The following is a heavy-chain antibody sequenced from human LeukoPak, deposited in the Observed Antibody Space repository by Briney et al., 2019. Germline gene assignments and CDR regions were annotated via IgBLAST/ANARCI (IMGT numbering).Heavy chain of an antibody. V-gene: IGHV4-59*01. CDR2: IYYSGST. J-gene: IGHJ4*02. CDR1: GGSISSYY. CDR3: ARSPRDFWSGPGGFFDY. D-gene: IGHD3-3*01. Sequence: SETLSLTCTVSGGSISSYYWSWIRQPPGRGLEWIGYIYYSGSTNYNPSLKSRVTISVDTSKNQFSLKLSSVTAADTAVYYCARSPRDFWSGPGGFFDYWGQGTLVTVSS.